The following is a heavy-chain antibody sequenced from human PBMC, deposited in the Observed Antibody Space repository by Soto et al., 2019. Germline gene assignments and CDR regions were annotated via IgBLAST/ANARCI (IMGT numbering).Heavy chain of an antibody. CDR1: GFTFSSYA. CDR2: ISGGGGST. Sequence: PGGSLRLSCAASGFTFSSYATSWVRQAPGKGLEWVSAISGGGGSTYYADSVKGRFTISRDNSKNTLYLQMNNLRAEDTFLYYCAKDVGYSSSWYSDYWGQGTLVTVSS. V-gene: IGHV3-23*01. J-gene: IGHJ4*02. D-gene: IGHD6-13*01. CDR3: AKDVGYSSSWYSDY.